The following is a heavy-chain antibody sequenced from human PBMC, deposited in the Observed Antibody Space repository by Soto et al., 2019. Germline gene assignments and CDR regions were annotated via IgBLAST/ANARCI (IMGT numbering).Heavy chain of an antibody. D-gene: IGHD3-22*01. CDR1: GDSIYSSTYY. J-gene: IGHJ4*02. CDR3: ARLGGSYYDNSGAGGYFDY. CDR2: IFESGST. V-gene: IGHV4-39*01. Sequence: QLQLQESGPGLVKPSETLSLTCTVSGDSIYSSTYYWGWIRQPPGKGLEWIGSIFESGSTYYNPSLKSRVTISVDTSENQFSLKLSSVTAADTAVYYCARLGGSYYDNSGAGGYFDYWGQGTLVTVSS.